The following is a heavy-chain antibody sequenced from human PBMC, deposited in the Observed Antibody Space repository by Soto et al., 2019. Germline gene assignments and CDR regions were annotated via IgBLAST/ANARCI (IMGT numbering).Heavy chain of an antibody. CDR1: GGSFSGYY. Sequence: QVQLQQWGAGLLKPSETLSLTCAVYGGSFSGYYWSWIRQPPGKGLEWIGEINHSGSTNYNPSLKSRVTRSVATSNNQFSLKLSSVTAADTAVYYCAREGGGTMSYMDVWGKGTTVTVSS. D-gene: IGHD3-3*01. CDR2: INHSGST. V-gene: IGHV4-34*01. CDR3: AREGGGTMSYMDV. J-gene: IGHJ6*03.